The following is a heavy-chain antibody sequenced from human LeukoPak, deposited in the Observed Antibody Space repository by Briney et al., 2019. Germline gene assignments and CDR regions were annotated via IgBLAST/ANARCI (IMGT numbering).Heavy chain of an antibody. Sequence: PSETLPLTCTVSGGSISSGDYYWSWIRQPPGQGLEWIGDSYYSGSTYYNPSLKSRVTISVDMSKNQVSLTRSSVTTADTAGHYCXREVFCGAGRCYNWXXPWGQGTLVTVSS. CDR1: GGSISSGDYY. CDR2: SYYSGST. CDR3: XREVFCGAGRCYNWXXP. D-gene: IGHD2-15*01. J-gene: IGHJ5*02. V-gene: IGHV4-30-4*08.